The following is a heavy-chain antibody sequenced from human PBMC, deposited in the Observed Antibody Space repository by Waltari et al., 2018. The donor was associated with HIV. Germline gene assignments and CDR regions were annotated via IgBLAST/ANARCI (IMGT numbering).Heavy chain of an antibody. D-gene: IGHD5-12*01. Sequence: EVQLVESGGGLVQPGRSLRLTCTTSGFNFDDYAMHWIRQAPGKGLEWVEGSSWSSSGLGYAGSWRGRFTISRDHAKNSLYLQMDSLRAEDTALYYCARDSRGFRGYEGNWFDPWGQGTLVTVSS. CDR3: ARDSRGFRGYEGNWFDP. CDR1: GFNFDDYA. CDR2: SSWSSSGL. V-gene: IGHV3-9*01. J-gene: IGHJ5*02.